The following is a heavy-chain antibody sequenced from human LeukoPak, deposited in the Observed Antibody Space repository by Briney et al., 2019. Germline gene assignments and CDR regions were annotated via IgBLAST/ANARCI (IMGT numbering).Heavy chain of an antibody. J-gene: IGHJ6*03. D-gene: IGHD3-22*01. CDR1: GYSISSGYY. Sequence: SSETLSLTCAVSGYSISSGYYWGWIRPPPGKGLEWIGSIYHSGSTNYNPSLKSRVTMSVDTSKNQFSLKLSSVTAADTAVYYCARRVVTLASYYFYMDVWGKGTTVSVSS. CDR2: IYHSGST. V-gene: IGHV4-38-2*01. CDR3: ARRVVTLASYYFYMDV.